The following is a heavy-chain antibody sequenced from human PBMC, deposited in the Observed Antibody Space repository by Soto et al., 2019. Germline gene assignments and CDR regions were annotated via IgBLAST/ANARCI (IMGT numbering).Heavy chain of an antibody. J-gene: IGHJ5*02. Sequence: ASVKVSCKASGYTFTGYYLHWVRQAPGQGLEWMGWINPKSGGTKYAQNFQGRVTMTRDTSISTAYMDLSRLRSDDTAVYYCARSLSPTDLNYSDHRDYYNWFDPWGQGTLVTVSS. V-gene: IGHV1-2*02. D-gene: IGHD3-22*01. CDR2: INPKSGGT. CDR3: ARSLSPTDLNYSDHRDYYNWFDP. CDR1: GYTFTGYY.